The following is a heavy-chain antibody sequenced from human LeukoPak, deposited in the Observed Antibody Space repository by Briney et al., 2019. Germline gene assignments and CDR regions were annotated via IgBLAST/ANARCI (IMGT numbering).Heavy chain of an antibody. CDR2: INPNSGGT. V-gene: IGHV1-2*02. CDR1: GYTFTGYY. J-gene: IGHJ3*02. D-gene: IGHD5-24*01. Sequence: GASVKVSCKASGYTFTGYYMHWVRQAPGQGLEWMGWINPNSGGTNYAQKFQGRVTMTSDTSTSTVYMELSSLRSEDTAVYYCVRVRDGYNDAYDIWGQGTTVTVTS. CDR3: VRVRDGYNDAYDI.